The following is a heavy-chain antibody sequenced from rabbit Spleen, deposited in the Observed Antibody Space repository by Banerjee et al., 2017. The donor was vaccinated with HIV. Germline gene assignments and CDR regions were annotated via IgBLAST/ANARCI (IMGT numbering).Heavy chain of an antibody. CDR2: IYVGSGGGT. Sequence: QEQLEESGGGLVQPEGSLTLTCTASGFSFSSVYWLCWVRQAPGKGLEYIACIYVGSGGGTYYATWAKGRFTISKTSSTTVTLQMTSLTAADTATYFCARTTYNVRWRHNLWGPGTLVTVS. D-gene: IGHD1-1*01. V-gene: IGHV1S45*01. J-gene: IGHJ4*01. CDR1: GFSFSSVYW. CDR3: ARTTYNVRWRHNL.